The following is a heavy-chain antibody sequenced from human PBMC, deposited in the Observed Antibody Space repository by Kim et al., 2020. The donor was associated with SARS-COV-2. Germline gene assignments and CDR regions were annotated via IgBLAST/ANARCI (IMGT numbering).Heavy chain of an antibody. CDR2: IHRTSSPI. D-gene: IGHD6-19*01. CDR3: ARDTPESAVAASFDY. V-gene: IGHV3-48*02. CDR1: RFALSHYS. Sequence: GGSLRLSCAASRFALSHYSMNWVRQAPGKGLEWVSYIHRTSSPIYYADSVKGRFTISRDNARNSVFLQMNSLRDEDTAVYYCARDTPESAVAASFDYWGQGTLVTVSS. J-gene: IGHJ4*02.